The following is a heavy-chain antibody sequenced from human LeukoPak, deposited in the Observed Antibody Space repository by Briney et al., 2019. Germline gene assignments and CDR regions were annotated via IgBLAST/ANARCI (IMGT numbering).Heavy chain of an antibody. J-gene: IGHJ4*01. CDR3: ARNTVNGPSIISLDD. V-gene: IGHV3-48*03. Sequence: AGSLTHLCTASGFTFCDYAMNWVRQAPGKGLEWVSHISSGGNTEYYVDSVRGRFSMSRDNPKNLLFLQMNSLRAEDTAVYYCARNTVNGPSIISLDDWGQACLATVSS. D-gene: IGHD2-8*01. CDR2: ISSGGNTE. CDR1: GFTFCDYA.